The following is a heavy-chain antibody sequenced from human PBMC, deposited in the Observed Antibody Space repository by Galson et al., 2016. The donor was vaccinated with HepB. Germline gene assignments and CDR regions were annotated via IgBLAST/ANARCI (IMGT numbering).Heavy chain of an antibody. CDR2: ISYDGGNK. CDR1: GFIFTNYG. CDR3: VRDTWKWGYNYASDASDI. J-gene: IGHJ3*02. D-gene: IGHD5-18*01. V-gene: IGHV3-30*03. Sequence: SLRLSCAASGFIFTNYGMHWVRQAPGKGLEWVAVISYDGGNKYYADSVKGRFTISRDNSKNTVYLQMNSLRAEDTAVYFCVRDTWKWGYNYASDASDIWGRGTMVTVSS.